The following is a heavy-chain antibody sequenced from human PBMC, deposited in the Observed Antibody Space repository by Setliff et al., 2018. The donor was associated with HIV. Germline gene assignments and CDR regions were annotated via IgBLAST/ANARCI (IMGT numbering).Heavy chain of an antibody. CDR2: IYYSGAT. J-gene: IGHJ4*02. D-gene: IGHD3-10*01. CDR1: GGSMSSSSYY. CDR3: ARLGYVSGGFYKTPGPYYFDY. V-gene: IGHV4-39*01. Sequence: PSETLSLTCTVSGGSMSSSSYYWGWIRQTPDKGLEWIGIIYYSGATYYNPSLTSRVTISVDTSRNQFSLKLGSVTAADTAAYYCARLGYVSGGFYKTPGPYYFDYWGQGALVTVSS.